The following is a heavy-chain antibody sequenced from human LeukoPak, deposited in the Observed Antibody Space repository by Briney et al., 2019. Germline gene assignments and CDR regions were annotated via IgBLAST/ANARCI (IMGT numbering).Heavy chain of an antibody. D-gene: IGHD3-10*01. V-gene: IGHV3-48*03. CDR1: GFTFSSYE. J-gene: IGHJ6*03. CDR2: INSRGSTI. Sequence: GGSLRLSCAASGFTFSSYEMNWVRQAPGKGLEWVSFINSRGSTIYYVDSVKGRFTISRDNAKNSLYLQMNSLRAEDTALYYCARIEYGSGSYYYYMDVWGKGTTVTISS. CDR3: ARIEYGSGSYYYYMDV.